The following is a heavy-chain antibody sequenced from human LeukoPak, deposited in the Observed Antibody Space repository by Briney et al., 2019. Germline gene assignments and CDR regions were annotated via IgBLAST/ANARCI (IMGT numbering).Heavy chain of an antibody. V-gene: IGHV3-21*01. Sequence: GGSLRLSCAATGFKLFSEYSMNWVRQAPGKGLEWVSSISSTSSYIFYADSVKGRFTISRDNAKNSLYLQMNSLRAEDTAVYYCAKDPPHSYYDILTGYPSNDAFDIWGQGTMVTVSS. CDR3: AKDPPHSYYDILTGYPSNDAFDI. J-gene: IGHJ3*02. D-gene: IGHD3-9*01. CDR1: GFKLFSEYS. CDR2: ISSTSSYI.